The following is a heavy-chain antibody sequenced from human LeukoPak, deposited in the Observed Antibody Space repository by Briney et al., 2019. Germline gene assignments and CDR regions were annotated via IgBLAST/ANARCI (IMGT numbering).Heavy chain of an antibody. CDR1: GYSISSGYY. D-gene: IGHD1-1*01. CDR3: ARDFSSANWTYFYYYMDV. Sequence: KPSETLSLTSTVSGYSISSGYYWGWFRQPPGKGLGWIGSIFHSGSTYYNPSLESRVTISVDTSKNQFSLKLSYVTAADTAVYYCARDFSSANWTYFYYYMDVWGKGTTVTVSS. J-gene: IGHJ6*03. V-gene: IGHV4-38-2*02. CDR2: IFHSGST.